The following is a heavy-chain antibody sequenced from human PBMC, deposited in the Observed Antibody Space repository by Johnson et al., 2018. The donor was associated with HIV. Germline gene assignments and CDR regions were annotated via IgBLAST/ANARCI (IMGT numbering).Heavy chain of an antibody. V-gene: IGHV3-66*01. CDR2: IYSGGST. D-gene: IGHD2-2*01. J-gene: IGHJ3*02. CDR3: ARDSASDAFDI. CDR1: GFTFSSYW. Sequence: VQLVESGGGLVQPGGSLRLSCAASGFTFSSYWMSWVRQAPGKGLEWVSVIYSGGSTYYADSVKGRFTISRDNSKNTLYLQMNSLRAGDTAVYYCARDSASDAFDIWGQGTMVTVSS.